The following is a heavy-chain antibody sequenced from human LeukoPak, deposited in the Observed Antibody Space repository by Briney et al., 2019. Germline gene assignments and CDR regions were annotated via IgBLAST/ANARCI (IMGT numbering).Heavy chain of an antibody. V-gene: IGHV1-69*05. J-gene: IGHJ4*02. CDR3: ARVGYNWNYDY. Sequence: SVKVSCKASGGTFSSYAISWVRQAPGQGLEWMGRIIPIFGTANYAQKFQGRVTVTTDESTSTAYMELSSLRSEDTAVYYCARVGYNWNYDYWGQGTLVTVSS. CDR2: IIPIFGTA. CDR1: GGTFSSYA. D-gene: IGHD1-7*01.